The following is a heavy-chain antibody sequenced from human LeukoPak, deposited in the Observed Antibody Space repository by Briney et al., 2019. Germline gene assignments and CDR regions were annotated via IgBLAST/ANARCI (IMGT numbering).Heavy chain of an antibody. D-gene: IGHD4-11*01. CDR1: GFDFGGLW. CDR3: ARDRRLQWGRYAFDI. Sequence: PGGSLRLSCTASGFDFGGLWMSWVRQAPGKGLEWIGYIYHSGSTYYNPSLKSRVTISVDTSKSQFSLKLSSVTAADTAVYYCARDRRLQWGRYAFDIWGQGTMVTVSS. CDR2: IYHSGST. V-gene: IGHV4-4*02. J-gene: IGHJ3*02.